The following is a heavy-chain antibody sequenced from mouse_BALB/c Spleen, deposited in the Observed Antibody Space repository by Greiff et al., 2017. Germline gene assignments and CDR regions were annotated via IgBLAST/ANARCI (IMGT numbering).Heavy chain of an antibody. Sequence: QVQLQQSGPGLVAPSQSLSITCTVSGFSLTSYDISWIRQPPGKGLEWLGVIWTGGGTNYNSAFMSRLSISKDNSKSQVFLKMNSLQTDDTAIYYCVRMGNYGWFAYWGQGTLVTVSA. V-gene: IGHV2-9-2*01. D-gene: IGHD2-1*01. CDR2: IWTGGGT. CDR1: GFSLTSYD. CDR3: VRMGNYGWFAY. J-gene: IGHJ3*01.